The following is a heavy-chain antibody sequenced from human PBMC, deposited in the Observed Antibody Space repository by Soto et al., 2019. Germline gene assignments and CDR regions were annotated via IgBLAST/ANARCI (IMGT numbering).Heavy chain of an antibody. CDR3: ARGHFWSQLRLTVTTYGMDV. CDR2: IGTAGDT. D-gene: IGHD4-17*01. V-gene: IGHV3-13*01. J-gene: IGHJ6*02. Sequence: PGGSLRLSCAAPGFTFSSYDMHWVRQATGKGLEWVSAIGTAGDTYYPGSVKGRFTISRENAKNSLYLQMNSLRAEDTAVYYCARGHFWSQLRLTVTTYGMDVWGQGTTVTVSS. CDR1: GFTFSSYD.